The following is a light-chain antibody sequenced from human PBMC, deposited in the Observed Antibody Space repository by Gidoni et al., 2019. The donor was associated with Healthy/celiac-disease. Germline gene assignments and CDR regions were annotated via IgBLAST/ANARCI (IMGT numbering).Light chain of an antibody. Sequence: DIQMTQSPSSLSASVGDRVTITGRASQSISSYLNWHQQKPGKAPKLLIYAASSLQSGVPSRFSGSGSGTDFTLTISSLQPEDFATYYFQQSYSTPRTFGQGTKLEIK. CDR1: QSISSY. CDR2: AAS. J-gene: IGKJ2*01. CDR3: QQSYSTPRT. V-gene: IGKV1-39*01.